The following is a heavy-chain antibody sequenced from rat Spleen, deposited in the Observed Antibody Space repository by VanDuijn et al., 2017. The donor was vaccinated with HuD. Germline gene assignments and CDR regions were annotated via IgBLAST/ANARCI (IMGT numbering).Heavy chain of an antibody. CDR1: GFSLSSYH. CDR3: ARHTYGGFEAFDY. CDR2: IWGDGST. D-gene: IGHD1-11*01. J-gene: IGHJ2*01. V-gene: IGHV2-32*01. Sequence: QVRLKESGPDLVKPSETLSLTCTVSGFSLSSYHVGWVRQPPGKGLEWMGVIWGDGSTAYNSAVQSRLTISRDTSKSQVFLKMNSLQPEDTGAYYCARHTYGGFEAFDYWGQGVMVTVSS.